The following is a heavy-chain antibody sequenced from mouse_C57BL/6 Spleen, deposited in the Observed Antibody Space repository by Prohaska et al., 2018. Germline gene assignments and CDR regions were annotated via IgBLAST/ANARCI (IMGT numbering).Heavy chain of an antibody. V-gene: IGHV1-22*01. J-gene: IGHJ3*01. D-gene: IGHD2-4*01. CDR3: ELIYYDYDDEVAY. Sequence: HGKSLEWIGYINPNNGGTSYNQKFKGKATLTVNKSSSTAYMELRSLTSEDSAVYYCELIYYDYDDEVAYWGQGTLVTVSA. CDR2: INPNNGGT.